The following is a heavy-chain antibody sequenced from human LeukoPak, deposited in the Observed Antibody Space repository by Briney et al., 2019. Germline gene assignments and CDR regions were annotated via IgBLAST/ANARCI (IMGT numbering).Heavy chain of an antibody. V-gene: IGHV4-39*01. CDR1: GGSISSSSYY. CDR2: IYYSGST. Sequence: SETLSLTCTVSGGSISSSSYYWGWIRQPPGKGLEWIGSIYYSGSTYYNPSLKSRVTISVDTSKNQFSLKLGSVTAADTAVYYCARPIPGYYYYYMDVWGKGTTVTVSS. D-gene: IGHD2-2*02. CDR3: ARPIPGYYYYYMDV. J-gene: IGHJ6*03.